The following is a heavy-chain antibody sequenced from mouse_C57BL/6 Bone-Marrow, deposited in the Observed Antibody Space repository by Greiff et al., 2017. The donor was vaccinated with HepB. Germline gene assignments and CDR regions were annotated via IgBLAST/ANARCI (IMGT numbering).Heavy chain of an antibody. CDR3: ARIGSSPYYYAMDY. Sequence: QVTLKESGPGILQPSQTLSLTCSFSGFSLSSFGMGVGWIRQPSGKGLEWLAHIWWDDDKYYNPALKSRLTIAKDTSKNQAFLKIANVDTADTATYYCARIGSSPYYYAMDYWGQGTSVTVSS. J-gene: IGHJ4*01. CDR1: GFSLSSFGMG. D-gene: IGHD1-1*01. CDR2: IWWDDDK. V-gene: IGHV8-8*01.